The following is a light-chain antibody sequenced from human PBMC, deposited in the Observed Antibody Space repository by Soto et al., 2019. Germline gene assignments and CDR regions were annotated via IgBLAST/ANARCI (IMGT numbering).Light chain of an antibody. CDR3: SSYSGGDPSYV. CDR1: SSDVGGYDY. CDR2: EVT. J-gene: IGLJ1*01. Sequence: QSVLTQPPSASGSPGQSVTISCTGTSSDVGGYDYVSWYQQHPGKAPKLMIYEVTIRPSGVSDRFSGSKSGNTASLTVSGLQAEDEADYYCSSYSGGDPSYVFGTGTMVTVL. V-gene: IGLV2-8*01.